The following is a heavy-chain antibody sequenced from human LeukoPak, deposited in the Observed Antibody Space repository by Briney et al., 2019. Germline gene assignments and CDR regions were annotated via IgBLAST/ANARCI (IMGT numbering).Heavy chain of an antibody. J-gene: IGHJ6*03. CDR1: GGSISSSSYY. CDR2: IYYSGST. V-gene: IGHV4-39*07. CDR3: ARSPISMIVGHYYYYMDV. Sequence: SETLSLTCTVSGGSISSSSYYWGWIRHPPGKGLEWIGSIYYSGSTYYNPSLKSRVTISVDTSKNQFSLKLSSVTGADTAVSYCARSPISMIVGHYYYYMDVWGKGTTVTVSS. D-gene: IGHD3-22*01.